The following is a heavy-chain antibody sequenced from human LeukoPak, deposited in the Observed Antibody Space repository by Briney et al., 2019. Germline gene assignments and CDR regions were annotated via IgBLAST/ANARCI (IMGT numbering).Heavy chain of an antibody. CDR1: GFTFSSYV. D-gene: IGHD1-26*01. J-gene: IGHJ4*02. CDR3: ARGATTHFDY. CDR2: ISYDGSNK. Sequence: GGSLRLSCAASGFTFSSYVMRWVRQAPDKGLEWVAVISYDGSNKYYAESVKGRFTISRDNSKNTLYLQMNSLRAEDTAVYYCARGATTHFDYWGQGTLVTVSS. V-gene: IGHV3-30*03.